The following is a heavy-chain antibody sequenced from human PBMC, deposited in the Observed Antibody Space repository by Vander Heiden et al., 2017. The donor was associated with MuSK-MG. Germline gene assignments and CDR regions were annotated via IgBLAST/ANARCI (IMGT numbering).Heavy chain of an antibody. Sequence: QLQLQESGPGLVTPSETLSLTCTVSGGSIRSSSYYWGWIRQTPGQGLEWIGSIYYSGSTYYNPSLKSRVTISVDTSKNQFSLKLSSVTAADTAVYYCARRPPGHYYGSGYYFDYWGQGTLVTVSS. CDR2: IYYSGST. CDR3: ARRPPGHYYGSGYYFDY. V-gene: IGHV4-39*01. CDR1: GGSIRSSSYY. D-gene: IGHD3-10*01. J-gene: IGHJ4*02.